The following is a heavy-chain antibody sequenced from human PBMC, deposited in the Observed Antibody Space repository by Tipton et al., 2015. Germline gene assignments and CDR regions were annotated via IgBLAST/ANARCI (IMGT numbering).Heavy chain of an antibody. CDR3: ARGGLDGFQV. CDR1: GGSFSSGVHS. V-gene: IGHV4-30-2*01. CDR2: IYDSGST. Sequence: TLSLTCTVSGGSFSSGVHSWNWVRQPPGKGLGWLGNIYDSGSTSYNPSLKSRVTISVDRSRRQYFLRLTSVTAADSAVYMCARGGLDGFQVWGQGTPGTVSS. J-gene: IGHJ1*01. D-gene: IGHD3/OR15-3a*01.